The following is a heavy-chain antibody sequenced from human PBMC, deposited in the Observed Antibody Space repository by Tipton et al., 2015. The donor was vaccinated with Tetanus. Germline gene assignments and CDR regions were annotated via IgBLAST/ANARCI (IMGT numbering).Heavy chain of an antibody. V-gene: IGHV4-30-2*03. CDR3: MTNWGSVNYGLDV. CDR2: VYYSGTT. Sequence: TLSLTCTVSGDSITRDGYSWHWIRQPPGKGLEWIGSVYYSGTTYYNPSLRNRLTVSRDTSKNQFSLNLKSVTAADTAVYYCMTNWGSVNYGLDVWGQGTTVTVSS. CDR1: GDSITRDGYS. D-gene: IGHD7-27*01. J-gene: IGHJ6*02.